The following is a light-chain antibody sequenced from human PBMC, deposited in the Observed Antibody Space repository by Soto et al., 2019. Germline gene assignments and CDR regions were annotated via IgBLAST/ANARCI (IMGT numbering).Light chain of an antibody. Sequence: QSALTQPASVSGSPGQSITISCTGTSSDVGRYNYVSWHQQHPGTAPKLLIFDVSNRPSGVSDRFSGSKSGNTASLTIAGLQAEDEADYYCTSYTTGTTWVFGGGTKLTVL. CDR2: DVS. CDR3: TSYTTGTTWV. V-gene: IGLV2-14*03. J-gene: IGLJ3*02. CDR1: SSDVGRYNY.